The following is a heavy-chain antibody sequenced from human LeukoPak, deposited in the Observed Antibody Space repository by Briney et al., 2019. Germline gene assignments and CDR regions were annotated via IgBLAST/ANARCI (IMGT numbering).Heavy chain of an antibody. J-gene: IGHJ5*02. V-gene: IGHV3-7*01. CDR2: IKQDGSEK. Sequence: GRSLRLSCAASGFTFDDYAMHWVRQAPGKGLEWVANIKQDGSEKYYVDSVKGRFTISRDNAKNSLYLQMNSLRAEDTAVYYCARDVPFKGYSSWFDPWGQGTLVTVSS. CDR1: GFTFDDYA. CDR3: ARDVPFKGYSSWFDP. D-gene: IGHD4-11*01.